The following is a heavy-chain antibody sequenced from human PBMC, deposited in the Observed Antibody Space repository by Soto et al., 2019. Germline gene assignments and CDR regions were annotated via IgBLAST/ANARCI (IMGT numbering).Heavy chain of an antibody. CDR2: ISGSGDTT. Sequence: GGSLRLSCATSGFTFNNCAMSWVRQAPGKGLEWVSAISGSGDTTSYTDSVKGRFSISRDNSNNTMYLQLNSLRAEDTAVYHCAKDLYSRSRGTFEIWGQGTTVTVS. CDR1: GFTFNNCA. V-gene: IGHV3-23*01. D-gene: IGHD1-26*01. J-gene: IGHJ3*02. CDR3: AKDLYSRSRGTFEI.